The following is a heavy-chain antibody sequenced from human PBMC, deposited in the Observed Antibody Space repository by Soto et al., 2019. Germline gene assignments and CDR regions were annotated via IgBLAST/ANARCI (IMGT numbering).Heavy chain of an antibody. J-gene: IGHJ5*02. V-gene: IGHV4-34*01. CDR2: INHAGST. Sequence: QVQLHQWGAGLVKPSETLSLTCAVYGESFNAYYWSWIRQPPGKGLEWIGKINHAGSTNYNPSLKSRVTMSVDASKNHFSLNLTSVTAADTAVYYGAREVVAPTNWCDPGGQGTLVTVSS. CDR1: GESFNAYY. CDR3: AREVVAPTNWCDP. D-gene: IGHD2-15*01.